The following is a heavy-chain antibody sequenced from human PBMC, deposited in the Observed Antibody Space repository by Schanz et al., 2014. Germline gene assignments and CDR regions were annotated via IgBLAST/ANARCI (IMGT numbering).Heavy chain of an antibody. J-gene: IGHJ4*02. D-gene: IGHD2-2*01. CDR1: GFTFSSYA. CDR3: AKDSTHIDIVLVPTAIDY. V-gene: IGHV3-23*01. CDR2: LSGSGGST. Sequence: EVQLLESGGGLVQPGGSLRLSCAASGFTFSSYAMSWVRLAPGKGLEWVSALSGSGGSTYYADSVKGRFTISRDNSKNTLYLHMNTLRSEDTAVYYCAKDSTHIDIVLVPTAIDYWGQGTLVTVSS.